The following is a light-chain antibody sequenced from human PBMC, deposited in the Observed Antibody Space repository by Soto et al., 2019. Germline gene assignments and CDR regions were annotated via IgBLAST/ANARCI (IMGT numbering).Light chain of an antibody. J-gene: IGKJ2*01. CDR3: QQYNSYSPYT. V-gene: IGKV1-5*01. CDR1: QTISSW. CDR2: DAS. Sequence: DIQMTQSPSTLSASVEDRVTITCRASQTISSWLAWYQQKPGKAPKLLIYDASSLESGVPSRFSGSGSGTEFTLTISGLQPDDFATYYCQQYNSYSPYTFGQGTKLEIK.